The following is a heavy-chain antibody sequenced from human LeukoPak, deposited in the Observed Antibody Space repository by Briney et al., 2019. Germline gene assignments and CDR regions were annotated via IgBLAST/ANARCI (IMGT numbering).Heavy chain of an antibody. Sequence: GASVKVSCKASGYTFTGYYMHWVRQAPGQGLQWMGWIHPNSGGTNYAQKFQGRVTMTRDTSISTAYMELSRLRSDDTAVYYCAKDWDSSGYSAFDYWGQGTLVTVSS. J-gene: IGHJ4*02. CDR2: IHPNSGGT. CDR3: AKDWDSSGYSAFDY. D-gene: IGHD3-22*01. V-gene: IGHV1-2*02. CDR1: GYTFTGYY.